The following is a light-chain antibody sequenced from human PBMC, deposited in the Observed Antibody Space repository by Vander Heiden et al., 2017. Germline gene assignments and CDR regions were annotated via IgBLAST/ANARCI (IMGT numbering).Light chain of an antibody. CDR2: EDS. Sequence: SVLPQPPPVPVPPGQPPRTTSRGIHIRSKSVHWYQQKPGQAPVLVVYEDSDRPSGIPERFSGSNSGNTATLTISGVEAGDEADYYCQVWDSSSDPVFGGGTKLTVL. CDR1: HIRSKS. CDR3: QVWDSSSDPV. J-gene: IGLJ3*02. V-gene: IGLV3-21*02.